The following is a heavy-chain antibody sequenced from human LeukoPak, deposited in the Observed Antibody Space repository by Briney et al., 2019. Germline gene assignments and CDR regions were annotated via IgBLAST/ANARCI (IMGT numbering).Heavy chain of an antibody. Sequence: GGSLRLSCAASGFTFSDYYMSWIRQAPGKGLEWVSYVSGSGTSIHYADSVKGRFSISRDNAKNSLFLQMNSLRAEDTAGYYCARDRGVAVSDFWGQGTLVSVSS. J-gene: IGHJ4*02. CDR2: VSGSGTSI. CDR1: GFTFSDYY. CDR3: ARDRGVAVSDF. D-gene: IGHD3-10*01. V-gene: IGHV3-11*01.